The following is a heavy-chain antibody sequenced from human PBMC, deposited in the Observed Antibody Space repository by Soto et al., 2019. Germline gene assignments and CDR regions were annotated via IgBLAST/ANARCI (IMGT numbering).Heavy chain of an antibody. J-gene: IGHJ5*02. CDR3: ARSGYYCSGGSFYGNWFDP. Sequence: ASVKVSCKASGYTFTSYGISWVRQAPGQGLEWMGWISAYNGNTNYAQKLQGRVTMTTDTSTSTAYMELRSLRSDDTAVYYCARSGYYCSGGSFYGNWFDPWGQGTLVTVSS. CDR1: GYTFTSYG. CDR2: ISAYNGNT. D-gene: IGHD2-15*01. V-gene: IGHV1-18*01.